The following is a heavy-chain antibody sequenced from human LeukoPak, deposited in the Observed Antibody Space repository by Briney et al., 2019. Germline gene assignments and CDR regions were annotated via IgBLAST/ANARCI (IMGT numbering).Heavy chain of an antibody. CDR1: GFTFSSYG. CDR3: ACGGSGNAFDY. CDR2: IVGRGGNT. J-gene: IGHJ4*02. D-gene: IGHD3-10*01. Sequence: GGSLRLSCAASGFTFSSYGMSWVRQAPGKGLEWVSVIVGRGGNTYYADTVKGRFTISRDNSKNTLYLQMDSLRAEDTAIYYCACGGSGNAFDYWGQGTLVTVSS. V-gene: IGHV3-23*01.